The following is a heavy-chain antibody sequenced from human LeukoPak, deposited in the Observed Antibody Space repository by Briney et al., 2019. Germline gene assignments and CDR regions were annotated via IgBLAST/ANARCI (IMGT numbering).Heavy chain of an antibody. CDR1: GYSINSGYY. CDR3: ARGASPVAGPK. V-gene: IGHV4-38-2*02. J-gene: IGHJ4*02. Sequence: PSETLSLTCTVSGYSINSGYYWSWIRQPPGKRLEWIGSIYYSGSTNYNPSLKSRVTISIDTSKNQFSLKLTSVTAADTAVYYCARGASPVAGPKWGQETLVTVSS. D-gene: IGHD6-19*01. CDR2: IYYSGST.